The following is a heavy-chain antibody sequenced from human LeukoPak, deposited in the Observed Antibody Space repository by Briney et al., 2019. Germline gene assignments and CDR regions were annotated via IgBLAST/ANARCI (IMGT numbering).Heavy chain of an antibody. CDR2: IKQDGSEK. CDR3: ARDLTDCSSTSCFYYMGV. J-gene: IGHJ6*03. V-gene: IGHV3-7*01. CDR1: GFTLSDYW. D-gene: IGHD2-2*01. Sequence: GGSLRLSCAASGFTLSDYWMSWVRQAPGKGLEWVANIKQDGSEKYYVDSVKGRFTISRDNAKNSLYLQMNSLRAEDTAVYYCARDLTDCSSTSCFYYMGVWGKGTTVTVSS.